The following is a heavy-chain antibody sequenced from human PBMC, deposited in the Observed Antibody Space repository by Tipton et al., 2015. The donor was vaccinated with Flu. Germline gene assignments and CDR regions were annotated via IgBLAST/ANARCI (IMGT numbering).Heavy chain of an antibody. D-gene: IGHD6-6*01. Sequence: QLVQSGAEVKKPGASVKVSCKASGYTFTSYDINWVRQATGQGLEWMGWMNPNSGNTGYAQKFQGRVTMTRNTSISTAYMELSSLRSEDTAVYYCASFIAARPHYYYYGMDVWGQGTTGTVSS. V-gene: IGHV1-8*01. J-gene: IGHJ6*02. CDR2: MNPNSGNT. CDR1: GYTFTSYD. CDR3: ASFIAARPHYYYYGMDV.